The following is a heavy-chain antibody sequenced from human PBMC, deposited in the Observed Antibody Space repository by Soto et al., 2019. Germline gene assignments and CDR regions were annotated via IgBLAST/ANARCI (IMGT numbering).Heavy chain of an antibody. CDR1: GYTFTSYG. V-gene: IGHV1-18*01. D-gene: IGHD3-22*01. J-gene: IGHJ6*02. CDR3: ARAESYYDSSGYPPDYYYSMDV. Sequence: ASVKVSCKASGYTFTSYGISWVRQAPGQGLEWMGWISAYNGNTNYAQKLQGRVTMTTDTSTSTAYMELRSLRSDDTAVYYCARAESYYDSSGYPPDYYYSMDVWGQGTTVTVSS. CDR2: ISAYNGNT.